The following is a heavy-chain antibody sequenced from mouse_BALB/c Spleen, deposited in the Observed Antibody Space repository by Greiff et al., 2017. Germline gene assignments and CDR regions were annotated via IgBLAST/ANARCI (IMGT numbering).Heavy chain of an antibody. Sequence: QVQLKQSGAELVRPGTSVKVSCKASGYAFTNYLIEWVKQRPGQGLEWIGVINPGSGGTNYNEKFKGKATLTADKSTSTAYMQLSSLTSDAAAVYCCARGVVGMDYWGQGTSLTVSS. V-gene: IGHV1-54*01. CDR2: INPGSGGT. CDR3: ARGVVGMDY. J-gene: IGHJ4*01. CDR1: GYAFTNYL.